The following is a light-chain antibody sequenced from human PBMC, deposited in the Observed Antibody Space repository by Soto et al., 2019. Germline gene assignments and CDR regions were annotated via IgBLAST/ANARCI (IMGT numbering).Light chain of an antibody. J-gene: IGKJ4*01. CDR3: RQYDTSPPLT. V-gene: IGKV3-20*01. Sequence: IVLTQSPGTLSLSPGDRATLSCRASQSVSSNYLGWYQQKPGQAPRLLLYGASSRAIGIPDRFSGSGSGTDITLTISRLEPEDFAVYYCRQYDTSPPLTFGGGTKVEIK. CDR2: GAS. CDR1: QSVSSNY.